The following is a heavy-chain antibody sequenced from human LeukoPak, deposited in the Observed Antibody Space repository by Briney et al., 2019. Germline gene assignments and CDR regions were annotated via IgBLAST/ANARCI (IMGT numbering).Heavy chain of an antibody. J-gene: IGHJ4*02. Sequence: PSETLSLTCTVSGASISGSGYYWGWIRQPPGKGLEWIGNIYDSGSTYYNASLQSRVTISIDTSKNQFSLRLSSVTAADTAVYYCAKDRRLAAFDYGGQGTLVTVSS. CDR3: AKDRRLAAFDY. V-gene: IGHV4-39*07. CDR2: IYDSGST. D-gene: IGHD6-25*01. CDR1: GASISGSGYY.